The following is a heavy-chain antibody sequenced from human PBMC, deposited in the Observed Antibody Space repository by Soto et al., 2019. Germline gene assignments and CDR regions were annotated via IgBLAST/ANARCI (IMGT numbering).Heavy chain of an antibody. CDR2: IDPSDSYT. CDR1: GYSFTTDW. V-gene: IGHV5-10-1*01. Sequence: PGESLKISCKGSGYSFTTDWISWVRQMPGKGLEWMGRIDPSDSYTNYSPSFQGHVTISVDKSISTAYLQWSSLKASDTAMYHCARLRIAAPGNPVPWGQGTRVTVFS. CDR3: ARLRIAAPGNPVP. J-gene: IGHJ5*02. D-gene: IGHD6-13*01.